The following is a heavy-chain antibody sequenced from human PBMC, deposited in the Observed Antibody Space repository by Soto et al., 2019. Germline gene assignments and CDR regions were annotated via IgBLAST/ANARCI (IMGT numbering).Heavy chain of an antibody. V-gene: IGHV3-30*18. Sequence: QVQLVESGGGVVQPGGSLRLSCATSGFSLSSYAMHWVRQALGKGLEWVALMSYDETKKYYADSVKGRFTISRDTSKNTLFLQMNNLRVEDTAVYYCAKDRRDGDFMHILVVDFWGQGALVTVSS. D-gene: IGHD2-15*01. CDR3: AKDRRDGDFMHILVVDF. CDR1: GFSLSSYA. CDR2: MSYDETKK. J-gene: IGHJ4*02.